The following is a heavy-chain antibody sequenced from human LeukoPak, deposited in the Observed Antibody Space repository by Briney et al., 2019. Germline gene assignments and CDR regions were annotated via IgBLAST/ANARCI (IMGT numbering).Heavy chain of an antibody. V-gene: IGHV4-4*07. CDR1: GGSINSYF. D-gene: IGHD6-13*01. Sequence: SETLSLTCTVSGGSINSYFWTWIRQPAGKGLEWIGRIYTGGSTNYNPSLKSRVTISVDTSKNQFSLKLSSVTAADTAVYYCARQRQQLVPIGYWGQGTLVTVSS. CDR3: ARQRQQLVPIGY. CDR2: IYTGGST. J-gene: IGHJ4*02.